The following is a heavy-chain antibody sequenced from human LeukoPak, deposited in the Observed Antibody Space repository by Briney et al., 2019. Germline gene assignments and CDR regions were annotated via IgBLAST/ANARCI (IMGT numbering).Heavy chain of an antibody. CDR2: FDPEDGET. CDR3: ATDLQELLEARFDC. D-gene: IGHD1-26*01. V-gene: IGHV1-24*01. CDR1: GYTFTSYY. Sequence: ASVKVSCKASGYTFTSYYMHWVRQAPGKGLEWMGGFDPEDGETIYAQKFQGRVTMTEDTSTDTAYMELSSLRSEDTAVYYCATDLQELLEARFDCWGQGTLVTVSS. J-gene: IGHJ4*02.